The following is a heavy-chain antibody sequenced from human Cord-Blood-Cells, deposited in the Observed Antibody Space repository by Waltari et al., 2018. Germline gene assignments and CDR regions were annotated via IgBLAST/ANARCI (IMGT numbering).Heavy chain of an antibody. CDR3: AKEAGYDFWSGYSPDAFDI. Sequence: EVQLVESGGGLVQPGGSLRLSCAASGFTFSSYAMSWVRQAPGTGRGWVSAISGSGGSTYYADSGKGRFTISRDNSKNTLYLQMNNLRAEDTAVYYCAKEAGYDFWSGYSPDAFDIWGQGTMVTVSS. D-gene: IGHD3-3*01. J-gene: IGHJ3*02. V-gene: IGHV3-23*04. CDR2: ISGSGGST. CDR1: GFTFSSYA.